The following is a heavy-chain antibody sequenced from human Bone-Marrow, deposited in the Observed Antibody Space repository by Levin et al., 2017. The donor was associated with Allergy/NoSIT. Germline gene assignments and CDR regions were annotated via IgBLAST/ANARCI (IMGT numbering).Heavy chain of an antibody. J-gene: IGHJ4*02. V-gene: IGHV4-4*07. CDR1: GGSIRGYF. D-gene: IGHD2-15*01. CDR3: AREAGGSRQHDF. CDR2: IYAGGIT. Sequence: SQTLSLPCTVSGGSIRGYFWSWLRQPAGKGLEWIGRIYAGGITNYNPSLESRLTISLDTSKNQLSLQLTSVTAADTAVYYCAREAGGSRQHDFWGQGTLVTVSS.